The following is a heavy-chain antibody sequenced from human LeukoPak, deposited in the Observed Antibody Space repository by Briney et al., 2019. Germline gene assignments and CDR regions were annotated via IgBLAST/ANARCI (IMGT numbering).Heavy chain of an antibody. CDR3: AREWKEDDFWSGYYTGVDY. CDR2: ISSSSSYI. CDR1: GFTFSSYA. D-gene: IGHD3-3*01. J-gene: IGHJ4*02. V-gene: IGHV3-21*01. Sequence: GGSLRLSCAASGFTFSSYAMHWVRQAPGKGLEWVSSISSSSSYIYYADSVKGRFTISRDNAKNSLYLQMNSLRAEDTAVYYCAREWKEDDFWSGYYTGVDYWGQGTLVTVSS.